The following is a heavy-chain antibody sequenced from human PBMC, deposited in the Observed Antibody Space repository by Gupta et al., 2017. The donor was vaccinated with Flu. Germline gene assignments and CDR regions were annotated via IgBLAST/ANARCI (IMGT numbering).Heavy chain of an antibody. D-gene: IGHD4-17*01. Sequence: IRQPPGKGLEWIGEINHSGSTNYNPSLKSRVTISVDTSKNQFSLKLSSVTAADTAVYYCARGMTTVTTLRRYYYGMDVWGQGTTVTVSS. CDR3: ARGMTTVTTLRRYYYGMDV. CDR2: INHSGST. V-gene: IGHV4-34*01. J-gene: IGHJ6*02.